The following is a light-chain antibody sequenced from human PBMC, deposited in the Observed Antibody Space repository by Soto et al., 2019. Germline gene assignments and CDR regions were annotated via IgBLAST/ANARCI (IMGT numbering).Light chain of an antibody. CDR1: QSLLHSNGYNY. CDR3: MQALQTPTT. J-gene: IGKJ1*01. CDR2: LGS. V-gene: IGKV2-28*01. Sequence: DIVMTQSPLSLPVTPGEPASISCRSSQSLLHSNGYNYLDWYLQKPGQSPQLLIYLGSNRASGVPDRFSGSGSGTAFTLKISSVEAEDGGVYYCMQALQTPTTFGQGTKVEIK.